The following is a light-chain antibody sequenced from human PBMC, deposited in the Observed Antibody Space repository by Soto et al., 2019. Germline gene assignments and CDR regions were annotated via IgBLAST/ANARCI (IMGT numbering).Light chain of an antibody. CDR2: EVN. Sequence: QSALTQPPSASGSPGQSVTISCTGTSSDVGGYNYVSWYQQHPGKAPKLMIYEVNKRPSGVPDRFSGSKSGNTASLTVSGLQAEDEADYYCSSYAGSNNLYVVFGGGTKVTVL. J-gene: IGLJ2*01. CDR1: SSDVGGYNY. CDR3: SSYAGSNNLYVV. V-gene: IGLV2-8*01.